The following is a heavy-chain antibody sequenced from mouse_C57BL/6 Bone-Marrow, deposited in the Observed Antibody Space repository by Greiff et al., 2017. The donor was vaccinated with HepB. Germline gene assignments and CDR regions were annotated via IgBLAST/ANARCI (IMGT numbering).Heavy chain of an antibody. J-gene: IGHJ3*01. CDR3: ARGRWFAY. CDR2: IDPENGDT. V-gene: IGHV14-4*01. CDR1: GFNIKDDY. Sequence: VQLQQSGAELVRPGASVKLSCTASGFNIKDDYMHWVKQRPEQGLEWIGWIDPENGDTEYASKFQGKATITADTSSNTAYLQRSSLTSEDSAIYYCARGRWFAYWGQGTLVTVSA.